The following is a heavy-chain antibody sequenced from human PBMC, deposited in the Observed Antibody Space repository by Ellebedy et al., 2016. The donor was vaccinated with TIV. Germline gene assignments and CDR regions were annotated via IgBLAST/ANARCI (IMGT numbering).Heavy chain of an antibody. CDR1: GASISEYY. J-gene: IGHJ6*02. Sequence: MPSETLSLTCSVSGASISEYYWDWIRQPAGRGLEWIGRIFIRGSVHYNPSLESRVTMSVDTSNNQFSLKMRSVTAADTAVYYCARSGEVTSMPYYSGMDVWGQGTTVTVSS. CDR3: ARSGEVTSMPYYSGMDV. V-gene: IGHV4-4*07. CDR2: IFIRGSV. D-gene: IGHD4-17*01.